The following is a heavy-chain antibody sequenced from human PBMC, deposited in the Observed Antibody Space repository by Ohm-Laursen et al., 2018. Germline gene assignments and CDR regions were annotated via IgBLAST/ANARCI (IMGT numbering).Heavy chain of an antibody. CDR1: GGYISSYY. D-gene: IGHD4-17*01. V-gene: IGHV4-4*07. CDR3: ARQDSGDYYFDY. Sequence: SDTLSLTCTVSGGYISSYYWSWIRQSAGKGLEWIGRIYTSGSTNYNSSLESRVTISADTSKNQFSLRLTSVTAADTAVYYCARQDSGDYYFDYWGQGTLVTISS. CDR2: IYTSGST. J-gene: IGHJ4*02.